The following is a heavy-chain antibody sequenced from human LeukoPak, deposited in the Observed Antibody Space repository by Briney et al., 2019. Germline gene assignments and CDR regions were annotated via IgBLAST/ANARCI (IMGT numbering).Heavy chain of an antibody. V-gene: IGHV4-59*08. CDR3: ARTYCGTNACPFDH. J-gene: IGHJ4*02. CDR1: GGSISNYY. CDR2: VSYSGSS. D-gene: IGHD2-21*01. Sequence: PSETLSLTCTVSGGSISNYYWSWIRQPPGKRLEWIGYVSYSGSSSSNPSLESRVTISVDMSKNQFSLKLSSVTAADTAIYYCARTYCGTNACPFDHWGQGNLVTVSS.